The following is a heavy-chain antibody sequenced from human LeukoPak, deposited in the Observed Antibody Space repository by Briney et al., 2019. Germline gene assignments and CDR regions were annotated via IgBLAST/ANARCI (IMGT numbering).Heavy chain of an antibody. D-gene: IGHD3-3*01. CDR3: AKVLYRAGVVITPSTLDY. J-gene: IGHJ4*02. CDR1: GFTFSSYA. Sequence: PGGSLRLSCAASGFTFSSYAMSWVRQAPGKGLEWVSAISGSGGSTYYADSVKGRFTISRDNSKNTLYLQMNSLRAEDTAVYYCAKVLYRAGVVITPSTLDYWGQGTLVTVSS. V-gene: IGHV3-23*01. CDR2: ISGSGGST.